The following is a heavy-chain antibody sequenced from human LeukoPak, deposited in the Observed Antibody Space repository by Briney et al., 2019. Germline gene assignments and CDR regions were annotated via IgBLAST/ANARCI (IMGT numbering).Heavy chain of an antibody. CDR3: ARDGVGATTIDY. D-gene: IGHD1-26*01. V-gene: IGHV3-53*01. CDR1: GFTFSSYS. Sequence: GGSLRLSCAASGFTFSSYSMNWVRQAPGKGLEWVSVIYSGGSTYYADSVKGRFTISRDNSKNTLYLQMNSLRAEDTAVYYCARDGVGATTIDYWGQGTLVTVSS. J-gene: IGHJ4*02. CDR2: IYSGGST.